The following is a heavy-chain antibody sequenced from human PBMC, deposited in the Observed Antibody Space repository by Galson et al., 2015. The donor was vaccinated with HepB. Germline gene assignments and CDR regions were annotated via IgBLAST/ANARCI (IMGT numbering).Heavy chain of an antibody. CDR1: GYSFPNYW. CDR2: IYPGDSDT. D-gene: IGHD3-10*01. V-gene: IGHV5-51*01. CDR3: ARRLDSGSWAYGMDV. J-gene: IGHJ6*02. Sequence: QSGAEVKKPGESLKISCKGSGYSFPNYWIGWVRQMPGKGLEWMGIIYPGDSDTRYSPAFQGQVTISADKSISTAYLQWSSLKASDTAMYYCARRLDSGSWAYGMDVWGQGTKVTVSS.